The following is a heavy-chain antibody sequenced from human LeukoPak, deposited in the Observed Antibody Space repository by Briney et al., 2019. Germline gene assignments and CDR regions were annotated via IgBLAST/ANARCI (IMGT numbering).Heavy chain of an antibody. V-gene: IGHV3-21*01. CDR1: GFTFSSYS. D-gene: IGHD6-19*01. J-gene: IGHJ4*02. CDR3: ARGSSGWSLPFDY. Sequence: AGGSLRLSCAASGFTFSSYSMNWVRQAPGKGLEWVSSISSSSSYIYYADSVKGRFTISRDNAKNSLYLQMNSLRAEDTAVYYCARGSSGWSLPFDYWGQGTLVTVSS. CDR2: ISSSSSYI.